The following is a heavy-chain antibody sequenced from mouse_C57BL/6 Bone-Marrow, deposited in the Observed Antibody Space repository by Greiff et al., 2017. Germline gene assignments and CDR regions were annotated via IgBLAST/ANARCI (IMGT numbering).Heavy chain of an antibody. Sequence: DVKLVESGGGLVQPGGSLSLSCAASGFTFTDYYMSWVRQPPGKALEWLGFIRNKANGYTTEYSASVKGRFTISRDNSQSILYLQMNALRAEDSATYYCARYPSLSWYFDVWGTGTTVTVSS. D-gene: IGHD6-2*01. CDR2: IRNKANGYTT. J-gene: IGHJ1*03. CDR1: GFTFTDYY. CDR3: ARYPSLSWYFDV. V-gene: IGHV7-3*01.